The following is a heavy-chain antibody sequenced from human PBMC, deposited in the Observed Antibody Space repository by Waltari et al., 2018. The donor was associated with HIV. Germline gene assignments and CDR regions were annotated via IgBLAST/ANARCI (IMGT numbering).Heavy chain of an antibody. Sequence: HVNLVASGEGFVNPGRYLRYSCAKSGFPFSDSDMTWIRQAPRKGRELVSYVRIDTEPRYYADSLKGRFAISRENAKNSLYLQRNSLIVEDTAVEYCAILKYSGGFFDYWGQGALVTVSS. CDR3: AILKYSGGFFDY. CDR1: GFPFSDSD. J-gene: IGHJ4*02. V-gene: IGHV3-11*01. D-gene: IGHD1-26*01. CDR2: VRIDTEPR.